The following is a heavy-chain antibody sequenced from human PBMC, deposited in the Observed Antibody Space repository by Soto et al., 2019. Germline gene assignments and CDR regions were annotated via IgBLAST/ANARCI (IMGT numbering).Heavy chain of an antibody. CDR2: IVPMFGIP. J-gene: IGHJ6*03. V-gene: IGHV1-69*02. CDR1: GGTFSSYA. Sequence: QVQLVQSGAEVKKPGSSVKVSCKASGGTFSSYAINWVRQAPGQGLEWMGRIVPMFGIPNFAPKFQGRVTMTADRSTTTAYMERSSLRSEDTAVYYCASGPYTSASGGYYYYYMDVWGKGTTVTVSS. D-gene: IGHD6-6*01. CDR3: ASGPYTSASGGYYYYYMDV.